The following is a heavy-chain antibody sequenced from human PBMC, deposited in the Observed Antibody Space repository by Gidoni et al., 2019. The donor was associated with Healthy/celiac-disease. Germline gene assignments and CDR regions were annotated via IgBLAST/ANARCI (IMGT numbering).Heavy chain of an antibody. CDR3: ASPPRGGNSVS. J-gene: IGHJ5*02. Sequence: EVQLVESGGVFVQPGGSLTLPSATSRFTFSCYWMSWVRQAPGKGREWVDNIKQDGSEKEYVDAVKGRFTIYRDNAKNSLYLQMNSVRAEDTAVYYCASPPRGGNSVSWGQGTLVTVSS. CDR1: RFTFSCYW. D-gene: IGHD2-21*02. V-gene: IGHV3-7*01. CDR2: IKQDGSEK.